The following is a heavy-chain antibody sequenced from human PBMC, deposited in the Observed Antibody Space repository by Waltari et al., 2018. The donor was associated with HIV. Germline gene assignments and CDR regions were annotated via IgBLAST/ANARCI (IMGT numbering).Heavy chain of an antibody. CDR2: INPNSAGT. J-gene: IGHJ6*02. Sequence: VQLAQSGAEMKTPGASAKVSCTAPGSNFNAYYLHWVRQAPGQELEWMGRINPNSAGTNYAQKFQGRVTLTRDTSLNTVYIELSRLRPDDTAVYYCARVALPAAIHYGMDAWGQGTTVTVSS. CDR1: GSNFNAYY. CDR3: ARVALPAAIHYGMDA. V-gene: IGHV1-2*06. D-gene: IGHD2-2*01.